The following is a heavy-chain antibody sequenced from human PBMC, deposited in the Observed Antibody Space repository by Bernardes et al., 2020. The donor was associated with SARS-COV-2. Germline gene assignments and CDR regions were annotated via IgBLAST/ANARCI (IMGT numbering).Heavy chain of an antibody. CDR3: ARAPITMVRGIELNY. V-gene: IGHV3-21*01. CDR2: ITSTSSHI. J-gene: IGHJ4*02. D-gene: IGHD3-10*01. CDR1: GFTFSSYS. Sequence: GGSLRLSCAASGFTFSSYSMNWVRQAPGKGLEWVSSITSTSSHIYSADSMKGRITISRDNAKNSLFLQMNSLRAEDTAVYYCARAPITMVRGIELNYWGQGTLVTVSS.